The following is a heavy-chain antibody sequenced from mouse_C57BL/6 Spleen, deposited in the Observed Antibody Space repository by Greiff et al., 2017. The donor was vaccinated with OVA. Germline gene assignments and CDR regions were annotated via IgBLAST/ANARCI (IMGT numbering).Heavy chain of an antibody. Sequence: VQLQQSGAELVRPGASVKLSCTASGFNIKDDYMHWVKQRPEQGLEWIGWIDPENGDTEYASKFQGKATITADTSSNTAYLQLSSLTSENTAVYYCTTLLLPYAMDYWGQGTSVTVSS. V-gene: IGHV14-4*01. CDR3: TTLLLPYAMDY. CDR2: IDPENGDT. CDR1: GFNIKDDY. D-gene: IGHD1-1*01. J-gene: IGHJ4*01.